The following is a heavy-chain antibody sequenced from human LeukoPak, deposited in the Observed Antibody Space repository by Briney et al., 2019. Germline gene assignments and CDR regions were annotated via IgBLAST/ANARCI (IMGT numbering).Heavy chain of an antibody. J-gene: IGHJ4*02. CDR1: GFTFTSYS. CDR3: ARDRGRYDILTGYLDY. Sequence: ASVKVSCKASGFTFTSYSIHWVRQAPGQRLEWMGWINAGNGNTKYSQKFLGRVTITRDTSASTAYMELSSLRSEDTAVYYCARDRGRYDILTGYLDYWGQGTLVTVSS. CDR2: INAGNGNT. D-gene: IGHD3-9*01. V-gene: IGHV1-3*01.